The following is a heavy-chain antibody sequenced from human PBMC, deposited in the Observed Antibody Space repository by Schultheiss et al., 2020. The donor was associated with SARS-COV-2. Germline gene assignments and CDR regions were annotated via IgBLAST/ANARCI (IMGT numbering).Heavy chain of an antibody. J-gene: IGHJ4*02. D-gene: IGHD3-16*01. CDR2: INHSGST. CDR3: ARGDDGGSFRLDY. CDR1: GGSISSSSYY. Sequence: SETLSLTCTVSGGSISSSSYYWSWIRQPPGKGLEWIGEINHSGSTNYNPSLKSRVTISVDTSKNQFSLKLSSVTAADTAVYYCARGDDGGSFRLDYWGQGTLVTVSS. V-gene: IGHV4-39*07.